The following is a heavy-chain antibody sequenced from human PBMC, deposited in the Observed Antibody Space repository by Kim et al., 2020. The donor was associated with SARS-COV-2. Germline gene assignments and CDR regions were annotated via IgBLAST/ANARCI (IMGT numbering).Heavy chain of an antibody. CDR3: ARPDCSSTSCYMKS. V-gene: IGHV4-39*01. CDR1: GGSISSSSYY. Sequence: SETLSLTCTVSGGSISSSSYYWGWIRQPPGRGLEWIGSIYYSGSTYYNPSLKSRLTMSVDTSKNQFSLKLSSVTAADTAVYYCARPDCSSTSCYMKSWGQGTLVTVSS. D-gene: IGHD2-2*02. CDR2: IYYSGST. J-gene: IGHJ5*02.